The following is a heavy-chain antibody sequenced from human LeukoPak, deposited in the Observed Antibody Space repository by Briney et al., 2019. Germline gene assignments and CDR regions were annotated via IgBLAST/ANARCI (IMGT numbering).Heavy chain of an antibody. J-gene: IGHJ4*02. CDR1: GYSITSGNYY. V-gene: IGHV4-39*01. CDR2: IYYSGST. D-gene: IGHD5-18*01. Sequence: SETLSLTCTVSGYSITSGNYYWGWIRQPPGKGLEWIGNIYYSGSTYYNPSLKSRVSMSLDTSKNQFSLKLSSVTAADTAVYYCVATYRARGYTYGYFDYWGQGTLVTVPS. CDR3: VATYRARGYTYGYFDY.